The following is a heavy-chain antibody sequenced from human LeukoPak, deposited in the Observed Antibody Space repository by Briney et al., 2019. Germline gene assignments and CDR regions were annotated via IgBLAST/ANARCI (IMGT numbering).Heavy chain of an antibody. Sequence: PGRSLRLSCAASGFTFSSYAMHWVRQAPGKGLEWVAVISYDGSNKYYADSVKGRFTISRDNSKNTLYLQMNSLRAEDTAVYYCARPGSIAARSLYYFDYWGQGTLVTVSS. V-gene: IGHV3-30*01. CDR3: ARPGSIAARSLYYFDY. D-gene: IGHD6-6*01. J-gene: IGHJ4*02. CDR2: ISYDGSNK. CDR1: GFTFSSYA.